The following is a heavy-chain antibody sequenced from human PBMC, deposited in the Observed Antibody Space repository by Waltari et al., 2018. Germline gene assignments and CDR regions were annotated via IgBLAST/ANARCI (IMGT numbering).Heavy chain of an antibody. CDR1: GFTFTSYA. V-gene: IGHV3-30-3*01. Sequence: QVQLVESGGGVVQPGGSLRLSCAASGFTFTSYAVHWVRQAPGKGLEWVAVKSLNGNTYYYADSVKGRFTMSRDNSRKMVYLQMNSLRGEDTAVYYCARDYTGEGAFDIWGQGATVTVSS. CDR3: ARDYTGEGAFDI. CDR2: KSLNGNTY. J-gene: IGHJ3*02. D-gene: IGHD2-8*02.